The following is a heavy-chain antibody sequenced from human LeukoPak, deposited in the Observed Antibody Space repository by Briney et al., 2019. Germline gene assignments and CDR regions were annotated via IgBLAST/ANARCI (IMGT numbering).Heavy chain of an antibody. CDR3: ARDSRVYYYGSGSYYNPGY. CDR1: GYTFTSYA. V-gene: IGHV1-3*01. Sequence: ASVKVSCKASGYTFTSYAMHWVRQAPGQRLEWMGWINAGNGNTKYSQKFQGRVTMTRDTSTSTVYMELSSLRSEDTAVYYCARDSRVYYYGSGSYYNPGYWGQGTLVTVSS. CDR2: INAGNGNT. D-gene: IGHD3-10*01. J-gene: IGHJ4*02.